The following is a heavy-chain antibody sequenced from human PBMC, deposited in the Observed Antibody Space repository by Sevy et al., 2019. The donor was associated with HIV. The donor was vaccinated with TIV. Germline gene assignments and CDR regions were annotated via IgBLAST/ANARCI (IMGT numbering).Heavy chain of an antibody. V-gene: IGHV3-9*01. J-gene: IGHJ5*02. Sequence: GGSLRLSCAASGFTFDDYAMHWVRQAPGKGLEWVSGISWNSASIGYAESVKGRFTISRGNAKNSLYLQMNSLRAEVTAFYYCAKDLSAYYYDSSGLNWFDPWGQGALVTVSS. CDR2: ISWNSASI. D-gene: IGHD3-22*01. CDR1: GFTFDDYA. CDR3: AKDLSAYYYDSSGLNWFDP.